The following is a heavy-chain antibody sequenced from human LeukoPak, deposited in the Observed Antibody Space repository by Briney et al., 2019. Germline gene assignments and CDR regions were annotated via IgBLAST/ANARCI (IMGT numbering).Heavy chain of an antibody. V-gene: IGHV3-23*01. CDR1: GFTFSSYA. CDR2: ISASGGST. D-gene: IGHD1-26*01. Sequence: GGSLRLSCAASGFTFSSYAMSWVRQAPGKGLDGSPAISASGGSTYYADSVKGRFTISRDNSKNTLYLQMNSLRAEDTAVYYCAKDRNSGSYSFFDYWGQGTLVTVSS. CDR3: AKDRNSGSYSFFDY. J-gene: IGHJ4*02.